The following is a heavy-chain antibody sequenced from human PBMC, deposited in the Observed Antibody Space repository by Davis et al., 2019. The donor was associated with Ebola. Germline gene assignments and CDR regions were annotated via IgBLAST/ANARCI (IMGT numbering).Heavy chain of an antibody. J-gene: IGHJ5*02. Sequence: ASVKVSCKASGYTFTTYAMHWVRQAPGQRLEWMGWINAGNGNTKYSQKFQGRVTITRDTSASTTYMEVSSLRSEDTAVYYCARGQGNSVTTWTNWFDPWGQGTLVTVSS. CDR2: INAGNGNT. D-gene: IGHD4-17*01. V-gene: IGHV1-3*01. CDR3: ARGQGNSVTTWTNWFDP. CDR1: GYTFTTYA.